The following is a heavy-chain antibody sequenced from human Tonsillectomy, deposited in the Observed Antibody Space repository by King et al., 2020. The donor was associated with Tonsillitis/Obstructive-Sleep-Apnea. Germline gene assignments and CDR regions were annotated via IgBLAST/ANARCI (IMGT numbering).Heavy chain of an antibody. CDR3: ARDHFMDV. CDR2: ISHDGRNK. V-gene: IGHV3-30*01. CDR1: GFTFRSYV. J-gene: IGHJ6*03. Sequence: VQLVESGGGVVQPGRSLRLSCAASGFTFRSYVMHWVRQAPGKGLGWVAFISHDGRNKYFADSVKGRFTISRDNSKNTLYLQMNSLSTDDTAVYYGARDHFMDVWGKGTTVTVSS.